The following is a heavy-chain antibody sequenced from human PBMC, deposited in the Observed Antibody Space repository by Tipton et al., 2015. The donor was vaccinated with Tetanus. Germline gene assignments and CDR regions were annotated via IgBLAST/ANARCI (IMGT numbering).Heavy chain of an antibody. CDR2: IYYTGTT. D-gene: IGHD6-19*01. Sequence: TLSLTCNVSGDSIRSGSHYWNWIRQPPGKGLEWIGYIYYTGTTYYNPSLKGRVSISVDTSRNQFSLKVSSLTAADTAVYYCARPARGAVPGLGAAAFDIWGPGAMVPGSS. V-gene: IGHV4-31*03. J-gene: IGHJ3*02. CDR1: GDSIRSGSHY. CDR3: ARPARGAVPGLGAAAFDI.